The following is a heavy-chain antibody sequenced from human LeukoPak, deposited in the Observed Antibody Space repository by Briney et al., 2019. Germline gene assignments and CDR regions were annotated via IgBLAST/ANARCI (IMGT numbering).Heavy chain of an antibody. CDR2: ISGSGGST. D-gene: IGHD3-10*01. CDR3: ARELWFGELLSTY. Sequence: GGSLRLSCAASGFTFSSYAMSWVRQAPGKGLEWVSAISGSGGSTYYADSVKGRFTISRDNAKNSLYLQMNSLRAEDTAVYYCARELWFGELLSTYWGQGTLVTVSS. CDR1: GFTFSSYA. V-gene: IGHV3-23*01. J-gene: IGHJ4*02.